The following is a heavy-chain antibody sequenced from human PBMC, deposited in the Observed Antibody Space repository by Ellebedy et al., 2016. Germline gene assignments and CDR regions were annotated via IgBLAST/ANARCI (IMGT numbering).Heavy chain of an antibody. J-gene: IGHJ4*02. CDR1: GFSLDTSAVV. CDR2: IYGNDDK. V-gene: IGHV2-5*01. D-gene: IGHD1-14*01. CDR3: AHRSTNREVDY. Sequence: SGPTLVKPTQTLTLTCTFSGFSLDTSAVVVGWIRQPPGKALEWLLFIYGNDDKRYRPSLRSRLTITKDTSKNQVVLTMTNMDPVDTGTYFCAHRSTNREVDYWGQGTLVTVSS.